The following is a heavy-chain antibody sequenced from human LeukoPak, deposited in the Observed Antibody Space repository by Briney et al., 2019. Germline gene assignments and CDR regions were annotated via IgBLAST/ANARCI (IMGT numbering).Heavy chain of an antibody. J-gene: IGHJ4*02. CDR3: ARGMVVVVAATDY. Sequence: SETLSLTCTVSGYSISSGYYWGWIRQPPGKGLEWIGSIYHSGSTYYNPSLKSRVTISVDTSKNQFSLKLSFVTAADTAVYYCARGMVVVVAATDYWGQGTLVTVSS. CDR2: IYHSGST. CDR1: GYSISSGYY. V-gene: IGHV4-38-2*02. D-gene: IGHD2-15*01.